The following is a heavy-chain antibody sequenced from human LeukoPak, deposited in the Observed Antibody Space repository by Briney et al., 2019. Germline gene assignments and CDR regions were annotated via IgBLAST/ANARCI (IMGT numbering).Heavy chain of an antibody. CDR2: ISSSGSTI. J-gene: IGHJ4*02. CDR1: GFIFSSYN. CDR3: AGGTVSDY. D-gene: IGHD4-11*01. Sequence: GGSLRLSCAASGFIFSSYNMNWVRQAPGKGLEWVSYISSSGSTIYYADSVKGRFTISRDNAKNSLYLQLNSLRDEDTAVYYCAGGTVSDYWGQGTLVTVSS. V-gene: IGHV3-48*02.